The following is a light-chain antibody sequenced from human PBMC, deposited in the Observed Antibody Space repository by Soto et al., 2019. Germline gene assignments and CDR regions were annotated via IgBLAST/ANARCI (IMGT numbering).Light chain of an antibody. CDR3: QQYNNWPPYT. V-gene: IGKV3-15*01. Sequence: EVVMTQSPATLSVSPGERATLSCRASQSVSSNFAWYQLKTSQAPKLLIYDASTRATATPARFSGSGSGTEFTLTISSLQSEDFAMYYCQQYNNWPPYTFGQGTKLEIK. J-gene: IGKJ2*01. CDR2: DAS. CDR1: QSVSSN.